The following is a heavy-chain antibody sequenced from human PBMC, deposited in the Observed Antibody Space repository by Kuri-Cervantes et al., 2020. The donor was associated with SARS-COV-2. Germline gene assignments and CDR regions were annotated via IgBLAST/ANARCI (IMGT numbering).Heavy chain of an antibody. J-gene: IGHJ5*02. V-gene: IGHV1-69*06. D-gene: IGHD2-8*02. CDR1: GGTFSRYA. CDR2: IIPLFGTT. Sequence: SVTVSCKASGGTFSRYAVTWVRQAPGRGLEWLGRIIPLFGTTIYAEKFRGRVTLTADKSTNTAYMEVNSLTSEDTAVYFCARSQGYCTANSCSWNWFDPWGQGTQVTVSS. CDR3: ARSQGYCTANSCSWNWFDP.